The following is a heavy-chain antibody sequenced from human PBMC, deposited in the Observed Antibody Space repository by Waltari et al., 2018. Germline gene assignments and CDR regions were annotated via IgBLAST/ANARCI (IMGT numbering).Heavy chain of an antibody. CDR3: ARPSSFSGSATGFPY. CDR2: VNTDTGNP. V-gene: IGHV7-4-1*02. J-gene: IGHJ4*02. Sequence: QVQLVQSGSELKKPGASVKISCMAYGYPFSNFATNWVRQAPGQGLEWMGWVNTDTGNPTYAQGFTGRFVFSMDPSVNTAFLHINNLRAEDTAVYFCARPSSFSGSATGFPYWGQGTRVTVSS. D-gene: IGHD3-10*01. CDR1: GYPFSNFA.